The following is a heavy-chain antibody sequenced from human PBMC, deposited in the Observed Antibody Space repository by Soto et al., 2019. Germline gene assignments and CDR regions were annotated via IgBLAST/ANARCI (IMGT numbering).Heavy chain of an antibody. V-gene: IGHV1-69*12. D-gene: IGHD3-10*01. CDR3: AKDKDRQQLGGNYYYIMDV. CDR2: IIPIFPTP. J-gene: IGHJ6*02. Sequence: QVQLVQSGAEVKKPGSSVKISWKASGGPFRTNACSWVRQAPGQRLEWMGGIIPIFPTPDYPQKFQGRVTITADETTTTTYMQLSSLRSEDTATYYCAKDKDRQQLGGNYYYIMDVWGQGTTVTVSS. CDR1: GGPFRTNA.